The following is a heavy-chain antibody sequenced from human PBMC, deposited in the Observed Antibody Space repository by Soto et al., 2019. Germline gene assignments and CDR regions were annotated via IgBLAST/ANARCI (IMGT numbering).Heavy chain of an antibody. CDR2: IRNKADNYAT. V-gene: IGHV3-73*02. CDR1: GFTFSGSA. J-gene: IGHJ6*02. D-gene: IGHD2-21*01. Sequence: EVHLVESGGGLVQPGGSLRLSCAASGFTFSGSAMHWVRQASGKGLEWVGRIRNKADNYATAYTASVKGRFIISRDDSKNTAYLQMNCLQTEDTALYYCTRIAPSYNMDVWGQGTTVTVSS. CDR3: TRIAPSYNMDV.